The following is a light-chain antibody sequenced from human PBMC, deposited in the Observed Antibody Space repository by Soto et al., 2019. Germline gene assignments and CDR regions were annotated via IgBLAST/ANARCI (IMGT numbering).Light chain of an antibody. CDR3: QQSYSTPLT. J-gene: IGKJ4*01. CDR2: AAS. Sequence: DIQMTQSPSSLSASVGDRVTITCRASQSISSYLNWYQQKPGKAPKLLIYAASSFQSGVPSRFSGSGSGTDFTLTISSLQPEDVATYYCQQSYSTPLTFGGGTKVEMK. CDR1: QSISSY. V-gene: IGKV1-39*01.